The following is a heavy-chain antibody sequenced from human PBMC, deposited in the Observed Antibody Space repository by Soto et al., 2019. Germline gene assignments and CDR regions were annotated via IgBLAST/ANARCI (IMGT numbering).Heavy chain of an antibody. CDR2: IIPIFGTA. Sequence: QVQLAQSGAEVKKPGSSVKVSCKASGGTFSNYAISWVRQAPGQGLEWMGGIIPIFGTANYAQKFQGRVTITADRSTSTAYVELSSLRSEDTAVYYCARAPYSSSSYAGNGKFDYWGRGTLVTVSS. V-gene: IGHV1-69*06. CDR3: ARAPYSSSSYAGNGKFDY. J-gene: IGHJ4*02. D-gene: IGHD6-13*01. CDR1: GGTFSNYA.